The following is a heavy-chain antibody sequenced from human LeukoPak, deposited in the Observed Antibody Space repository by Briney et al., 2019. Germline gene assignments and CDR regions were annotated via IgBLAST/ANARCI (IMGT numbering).Heavy chain of an antibody. Sequence: ASVKVSCKASGYTFTGYYMHWVRQAPGQGLEWMGWINPNSGGTNYAQKFQGRVTMTRDTSISTAYMELSRLRSEDTAVYYCARGGHITIFGVVTRGEFDYWGQGTLVTVSS. CDR1: GYTFTGYY. CDR3: ARGGHITIFGVVTRGEFDY. J-gene: IGHJ4*02. D-gene: IGHD3-3*01. V-gene: IGHV1-2*02. CDR2: INPNSGGT.